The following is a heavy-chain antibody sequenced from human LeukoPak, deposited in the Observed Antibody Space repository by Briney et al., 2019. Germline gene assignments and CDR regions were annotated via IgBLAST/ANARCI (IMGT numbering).Heavy chain of an antibody. CDR3: ARDLLDSGSYSSDY. V-gene: IGHV3-48*04. J-gene: IGHJ4*02. Sequence: PGGSLRLSCAASGFTFSSYSMNWVRQAPGKGLEWVSYISSSSSTIYYADSVKGRFTISRDNAKNSLYLQMNSLRAEDTAVYYCARDLLDSGSYSSDYWGQGTLVTVSS. D-gene: IGHD1-26*01. CDR1: GFTFSSYS. CDR2: ISSSSSTI.